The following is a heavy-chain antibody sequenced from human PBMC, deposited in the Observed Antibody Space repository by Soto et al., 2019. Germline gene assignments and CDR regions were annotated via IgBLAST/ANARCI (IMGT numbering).Heavy chain of an antibody. CDR2: ISYDGSNK. V-gene: IGHV3-30-3*01. J-gene: IGHJ4*02. CDR3: ARELAGYSSGWYVRVLDY. D-gene: IGHD6-19*01. CDR1: GFTFSSYA. Sequence: QVQLVESGGGVVQPGRSLRLSCAASGFTFSSYAMHWVRQAPGKGLEWVAVISYDGSNKYYADSVKGRFTISRDNSKNTLYLQMNSLRAEDTAVYYCARELAGYSSGWYVRVLDYWGQGTLVTVSS.